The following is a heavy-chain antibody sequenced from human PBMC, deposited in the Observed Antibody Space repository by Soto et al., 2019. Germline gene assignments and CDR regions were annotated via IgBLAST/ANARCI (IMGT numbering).Heavy chain of an antibody. Sequence: QVQLVQSGVEVKKPGSSVRVSCKASGDTFKNSVISWVRQAPGQGLEWMGGTIPLFGTTDYAQKFQGRLTITTDESTTTAYMEVSRLTSGDTAVYYCVAELDFGKLSVVWGQGTRVIVSS. J-gene: IGHJ3*01. CDR1: GDTFKNSV. D-gene: IGHD3-10*01. CDR2: TIPLFGTT. CDR3: VAELDFGKLSVV. V-gene: IGHV1-69*01.